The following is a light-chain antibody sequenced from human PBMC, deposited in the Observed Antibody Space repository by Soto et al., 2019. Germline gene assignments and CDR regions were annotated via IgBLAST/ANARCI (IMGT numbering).Light chain of an antibody. J-gene: IGKJ3*01. CDR2: GAS. Sequence: EIVLTQSPGTLPLSPGETATLSCTASQSVISSYLAWYQQKPGQAPRHRIYGASTRATGNPDRFSGSGSGTDFTLTISSLESEDFAVYYCQQYGTSPLGFTVGPGIKVDVK. CDR3: QQYGTSPLGFT. V-gene: IGKV3-20*01. CDR1: QSVISSY.